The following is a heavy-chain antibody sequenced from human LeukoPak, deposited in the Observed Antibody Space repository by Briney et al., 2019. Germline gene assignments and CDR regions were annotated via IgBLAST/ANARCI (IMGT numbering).Heavy chain of an antibody. J-gene: IGHJ4*02. CDR2: ISSSSSYI. Sequence: GGSLRLSCAASGFTFSSYSMNWVRQAPGKGLEWVSSISSSSSYIYYADSVKGRFTISRDNAKNSLYLQMNSLRAEDTAVYYCARSQAYSGSYRPKVDPDYWGQGTLVTASS. CDR1: GFTFSSYS. D-gene: IGHD1-26*01. V-gene: IGHV3-21*01. CDR3: ARSQAYSGSYRPKVDPDY.